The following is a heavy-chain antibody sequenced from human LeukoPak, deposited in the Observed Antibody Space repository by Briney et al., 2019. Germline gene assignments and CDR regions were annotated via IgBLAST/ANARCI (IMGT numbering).Heavy chain of an antibody. CDR1: GYTFTSYG. CDR3: ARDLNSWYYFDY. CDR2: ISTYNGNT. V-gene: IGHV1-18*01. D-gene: IGHD6-13*01. Sequence: ASVTVSCKASGYTFTSYGISWVRQAPGQGLEWMGWISTYNGNTNYAQKLQGRVTMTTDTSTSTAYMELRSLRSDDTAVYYCARDLNSWYYFDYWGQGTLVTVSS. J-gene: IGHJ4*02.